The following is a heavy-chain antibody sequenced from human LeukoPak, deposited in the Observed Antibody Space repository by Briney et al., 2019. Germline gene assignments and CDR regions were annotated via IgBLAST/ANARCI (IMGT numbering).Heavy chain of an antibody. CDR3: ATHWGYSSTWQTFDY. V-gene: IGHV3-74*01. CDR2: INSDGTGT. D-gene: IGHD6-13*01. J-gene: IGHJ4*02. Sequence: GGSLRLSCAASGFTFSSYWMHWVRQAPGKGLVWVSRINSDGTGTSYADSVKGRFTISRDNAKNTLNLQMNSLRAEDTAVYYCATHWGYSSTWQTFDYWGQGTLVTVSS. CDR1: GFTFSSYW.